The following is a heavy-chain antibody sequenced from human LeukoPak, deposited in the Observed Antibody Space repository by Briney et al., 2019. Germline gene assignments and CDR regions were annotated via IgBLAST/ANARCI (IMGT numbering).Heavy chain of an antibody. Sequence: GGSLRLSCVASAFTFTTYTMKWVRQAPGKGLEWVSSICGANNSTHYADSVKGRFTISRGNSRNTLYLQMDSLTAEDTAIYYCASNVGPRRRSPVVMDVWGQGTTVTVSS. CDR3: ASNVGPRRRSPVVMDV. J-gene: IGHJ6*02. CDR2: ICGANNST. CDR1: AFTFTTYT. V-gene: IGHV3-23*01. D-gene: IGHD2-15*01.